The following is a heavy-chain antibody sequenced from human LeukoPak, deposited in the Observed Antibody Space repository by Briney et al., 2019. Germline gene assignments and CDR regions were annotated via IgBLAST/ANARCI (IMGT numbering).Heavy chain of an antibody. J-gene: IGHJ5*02. D-gene: IGHD3-9*01. CDR2: MNPNSGNT. CDR3: ARENYDILTGYRHVNWFDP. CDR1: GYTFTSYD. Sequence: ASVKVSCKASGYTFTSYDINWVRQATGQGLEWMGWMNPNSGNTGYAQKFQGRVTMTRNTSISTAYMELSSLRSEDTAVYYCARENYDILTGYRHVNWFDPWGQGTLVTVSS. V-gene: IGHV1-8*01.